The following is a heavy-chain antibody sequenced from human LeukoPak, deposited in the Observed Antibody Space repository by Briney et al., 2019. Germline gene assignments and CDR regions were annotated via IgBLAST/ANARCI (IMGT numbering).Heavy chain of an antibody. V-gene: IGHV3-74*01. J-gene: IGHJ4*02. D-gene: IGHD1-26*01. CDR3: ARDGPGATQDY. CDR2: ISSDGRNT. Sequence: GGSLRLSCAASGFTFSSYWMHWVRQAPGKGLVWVSRISSDGRNTDYADSVKGRFTISRDDAKNTLFLQMNSLRAEDTAVYYCARDGPGATQDYWGQGTLVTVSS. CDR1: GFTFSSYW.